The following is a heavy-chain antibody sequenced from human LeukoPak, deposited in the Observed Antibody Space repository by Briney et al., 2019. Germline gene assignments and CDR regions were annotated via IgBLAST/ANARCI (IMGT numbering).Heavy chain of an antibody. CDR3: ARAERGSCSGGTCSYYDAFDI. CDR2: ISSTGTYI. J-gene: IGHJ3*02. V-gene: IGHV3-21*01. CDR1: GFIFSSYT. Sequence: GGSLRLSCAASGFIFSSYTINWVRQAPGKGLEWVSSISSTGTYIFYADSVTGRFTISRDNAKNSLFLRMNSLRAEDTAVYYCARAERGSCSGGTCSYYDAFDIWGQGTVVTVSS. D-gene: IGHD2-15*01.